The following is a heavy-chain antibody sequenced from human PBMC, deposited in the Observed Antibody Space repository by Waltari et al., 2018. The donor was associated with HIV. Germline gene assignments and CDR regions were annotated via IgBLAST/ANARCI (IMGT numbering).Heavy chain of an antibody. Sequence: QVLLVQSGAEVKKPGYSVKVSCTTSGGTLSNNVITWVRQAPGQGLEWMGGIIPVFGTADYAQKFRDRVTITADESTTTVYMEVSSLRPDDTAVYYCARDEGLTLGAAGDAFDIWGQGTVVTVSS. J-gene: IGHJ3*02. V-gene: IGHV1-69*01. CDR1: GGTLSNNV. D-gene: IGHD1-26*01. CDR2: IIPVFGTA. CDR3: ARDEGLTLGAAGDAFDI.